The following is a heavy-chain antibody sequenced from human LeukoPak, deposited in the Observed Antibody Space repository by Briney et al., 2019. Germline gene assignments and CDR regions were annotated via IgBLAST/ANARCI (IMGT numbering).Heavy chain of an antibody. Sequence: SVKVSCKASGGNFGNYVIHWVRQAPGQGLEWMGRITPFFGVANYAQTFQDRVTFTADNITNTAYMQISSLKSEDTAVYFCARDTNEEYSSSSDGLAVWGQGTTVTVSS. J-gene: IGHJ6*02. D-gene: IGHD6-6*01. CDR3: ARDTNEEYSSSSDGLAV. CDR1: GGNFGNYV. CDR2: ITPFFGVA. V-gene: IGHV1-69*10.